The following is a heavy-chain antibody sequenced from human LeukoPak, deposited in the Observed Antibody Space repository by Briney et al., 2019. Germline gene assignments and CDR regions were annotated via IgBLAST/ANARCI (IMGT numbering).Heavy chain of an antibody. CDR1: GFTFSSYA. V-gene: IGHV3-23*01. CDR2: ISGSGGST. D-gene: IGHD3-9*01. Sequence: GRSLRLSCAASGFTFSSYAMSWVRQAPGKGLEWVSAISGSGGSTYYADSVKGRFTISRDNSKNTLYLQMNSLRAEDTAVYYCAKDPPYYYDILTGPADYWGQGTLVTVSS. CDR3: AKDPPYYYDILTGPADY. J-gene: IGHJ4*02.